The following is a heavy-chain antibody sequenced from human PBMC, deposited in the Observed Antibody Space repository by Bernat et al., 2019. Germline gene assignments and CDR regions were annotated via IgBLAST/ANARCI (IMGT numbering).Heavy chain of an antibody. CDR2: ISSAGGGSTI. CDR1: GFTFSSYE. J-gene: IGHJ5*02. D-gene: IGHD7-27*01. Sequence: EVQLVESGGGLVQPGGSLRLSCVASGFTFSSYEMNWVRQAPGKGLEWVSYISSAGGGSTIYYADSVKGRFTISRDNAKNSLYLQMNSLRADDTAVYYCAPYSIPGVCFDPWGRGTLVTVSS. V-gene: IGHV3-48*03. CDR3: APYSIPGVCFDP.